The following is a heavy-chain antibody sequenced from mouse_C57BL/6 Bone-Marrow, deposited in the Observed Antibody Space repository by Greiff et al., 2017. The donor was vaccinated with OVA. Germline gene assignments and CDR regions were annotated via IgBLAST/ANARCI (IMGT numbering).Heavy chain of an antibody. CDR1: GYTFTSYG. D-gene: IGHD2-1*01. CDR3: ARRDYGNYEAMDD. V-gene: IGHV1-81*01. J-gene: IGHJ4*01. CDR2: IYPRSGNT. Sequence: VPLQQSGAELARPGASVKLSCTASGYTFTSYGISWVKQRTGQGLEWIGEIYPRSGNTYYNEKFKGKATLTADTSSSTAYMELRSLTSEDSAVYFCARRDYGNYEAMDDWGQGTSVTVSS.